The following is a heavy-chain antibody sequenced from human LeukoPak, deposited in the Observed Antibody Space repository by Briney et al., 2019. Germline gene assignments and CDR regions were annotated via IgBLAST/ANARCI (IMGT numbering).Heavy chain of an antibody. Sequence: SETLSLTCTVSGGSISSGDYYWSWIRQPPGKGLEWIGYIYYSGSTYYNPSLKSRVTISVDTSKNQFSLKLSSVTAADTAVYYCASSRYCSSTSCPRDYYYYMDVWGKGTTVTVSS. D-gene: IGHD2-2*01. V-gene: IGHV4-30-4*08. CDR3: ASSRYCSSTSCPRDYYYYMDV. CDR1: GGSISSGDYY. CDR2: IYYSGST. J-gene: IGHJ6*03.